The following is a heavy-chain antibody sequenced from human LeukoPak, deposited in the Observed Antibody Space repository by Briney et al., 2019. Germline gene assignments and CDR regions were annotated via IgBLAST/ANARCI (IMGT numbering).Heavy chain of an antibody. J-gene: IGHJ4*02. D-gene: IGHD3-22*01. CDR1: GGTFSSYA. V-gene: IGHV1-18*01. CDR3: ARYYDSSGYYDY. Sequence: ASVKVSCKASGGTFSSYAISWVRQAPGQGLEWVGWISAYNGNTNYGQKFQGRVTMTTDTSTSTAYMELRSLRSDDTAVYYCARYYDSSGYYDYWGQGTLVTVSS. CDR2: ISAYNGNT.